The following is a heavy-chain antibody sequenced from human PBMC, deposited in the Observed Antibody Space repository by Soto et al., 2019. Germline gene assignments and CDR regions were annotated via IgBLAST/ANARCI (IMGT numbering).Heavy chain of an antibody. CDR1: GYTFTSYG. CDR2: ISAYNGNT. D-gene: IGHD3-16*02. V-gene: IGHV1-18*01. J-gene: IGHJ4*02. Sequence: ASVKVSCKASGYTFTSYGISWVRQAPGQGLEWMGWISAYNGNTNYAQKLQGRVTMTTDTSTSTAYMELRSLRSDDTAVYYCARAFYYDYIWGSYRYLDYWGQGTRVTVSS. CDR3: ARAFYYDYIWGSYRYLDY.